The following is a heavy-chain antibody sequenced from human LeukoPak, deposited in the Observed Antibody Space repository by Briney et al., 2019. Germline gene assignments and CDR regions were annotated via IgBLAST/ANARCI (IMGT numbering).Heavy chain of an antibody. J-gene: IGHJ4*02. V-gene: IGHV3-30*18. CDR1: GFTFSSYG. D-gene: IGHD2-8*01. CDR2: ISYDGSNK. Sequence: GGSLRLSCAASGFTFSSYGMHWVLQAPGKGLEWVAVISYDGSNKYYADSVKGRFTISRDNSKNTLYLQMNSLRAEDTAVYYCAKAIYCTNGVCGIDYWGQGTLVTVSS. CDR3: AKAIYCTNGVCGIDY.